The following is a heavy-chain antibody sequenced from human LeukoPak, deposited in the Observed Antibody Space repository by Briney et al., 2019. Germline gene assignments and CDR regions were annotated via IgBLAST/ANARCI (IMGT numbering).Heavy chain of an antibody. CDR1: GGSISTTDYY. J-gene: IGHJ5*02. Sequence: MPSETLSLTCTVSGGSISTTDYYWSWIRQPPGKGLGWIGYIYSSGNTYYNPSLRSRLTISVDTSKNQFFLKLSSVTAADTAVYYCALFWSGYYSNWFDPWGQGTLVTVSS. D-gene: IGHD3-3*01. CDR2: IYSSGNT. CDR3: ALFWSGYYSNWFDP. V-gene: IGHV4-30-4*01.